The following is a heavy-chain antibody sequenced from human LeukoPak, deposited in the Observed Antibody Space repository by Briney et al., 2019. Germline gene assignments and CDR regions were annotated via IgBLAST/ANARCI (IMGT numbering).Heavy chain of an antibody. CDR1: GFTFSSYG. D-gene: IGHD5-18*01. Sequence: GGSLRLSCAASGFTFSSYGMNWVRQAPGKGLEWVTVISYDGSKKYYADSVKGRFTISRDNSKNTLYLQMSSLRAEDTAVYYCARDGPWIQLWGRAFDIWGQGTMVTVSS. V-gene: IGHV3-30*04. CDR3: ARDGPWIQLWGRAFDI. CDR2: ISYDGSKK. J-gene: IGHJ3*02.